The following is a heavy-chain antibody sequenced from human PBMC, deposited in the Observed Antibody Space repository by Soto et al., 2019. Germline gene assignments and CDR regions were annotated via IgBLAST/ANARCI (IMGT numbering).Heavy chain of an antibody. J-gene: IGHJ4*02. Sequence: GGSLRLSCAASGFTFSNAWMSWVRQAPGKGLEWVSAISGHGDATFYADSVKGRFTISRDNSKNTLYLHMNSLRAEDTALYYCANSRVSMVRGLIIIPNYWGQGTLVTVSS. CDR3: ANSRVSMVRGLIIIPNY. V-gene: IGHV3-23*01. CDR1: GFTFSNAW. CDR2: ISGHGDAT. D-gene: IGHD3-10*01.